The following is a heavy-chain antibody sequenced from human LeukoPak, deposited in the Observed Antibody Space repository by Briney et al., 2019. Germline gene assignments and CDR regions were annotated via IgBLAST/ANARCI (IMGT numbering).Heavy chain of an antibody. D-gene: IGHD3-10*01. Sequence: ASVKVSCKASGYTFTGCYMHWVRQAPGQGLEWMGIINPSGGSTSYAQKFQGRVTMTRDTSTSTVYMELSSLRSEDTAVYYCATAPTITMVRGANNWFDPWGQGTLVTVSS. CDR1: GYTFTGCY. CDR3: ATAPTITMVRGANNWFDP. V-gene: IGHV1-46*01. J-gene: IGHJ5*02. CDR2: INPSGGST.